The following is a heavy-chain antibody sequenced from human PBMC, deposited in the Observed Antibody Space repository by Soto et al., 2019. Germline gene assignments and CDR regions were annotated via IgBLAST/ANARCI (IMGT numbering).Heavy chain of an antibody. CDR3: AKGGSLGSTSCYPKCYYGMDV. J-gene: IGHJ6*02. Sequence: GGFLRLFCAASGFTFSSYAMSWVRQAPGKGLEWVSAISGSGGSTYYADSVKGRFTISRDNSKNTLYLQMNSLRAEDTAVYYCAKGGSLGSTSCYPKCYYGMDVWGQGTTVTVSS. CDR2: ISGSGGST. V-gene: IGHV3-23*01. CDR1: GFTFSSYA. D-gene: IGHD2-2*01.